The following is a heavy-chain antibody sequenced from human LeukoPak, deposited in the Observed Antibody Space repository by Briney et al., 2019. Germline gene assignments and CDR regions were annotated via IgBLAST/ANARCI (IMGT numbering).Heavy chain of an antibody. V-gene: IGHV3-7*01. CDR1: GFTFSSNW. CDR2: IKPDGSAQ. D-gene: IGHD6-13*01. J-gene: IGHJ4*02. Sequence: GGSLRLSCATSGFTFSSNWMSWVRHVPGRGLDWVANIKPDGSAQYYAASVKGRFTVSRDNAKNSLYLQMSSLRVEDTAVYYCARANNSSWHNWGQGTLVTVSA. CDR3: ARANNSSWHN.